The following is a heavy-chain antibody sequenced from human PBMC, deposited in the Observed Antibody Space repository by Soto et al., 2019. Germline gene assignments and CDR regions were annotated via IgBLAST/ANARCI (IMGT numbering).Heavy chain of an antibody. CDR1: GGTFSSSA. D-gene: IGHD6-19*01. V-gene: IGHV1-69*12. CDR2: IIPLFRTP. CDR3: AREYSSGWSKD. Sequence: QVQLVQSGAEMKEPGSSVKVSCKTSGGTFSSSAISWLRQAPGQGLEWMGGIIPLFRTPDYAQKFQGRVTIAADESTSTAYMELSSLRSEDTAVYYCAREYSSGWSKDWGQGTLVTVSS. J-gene: IGHJ4*02.